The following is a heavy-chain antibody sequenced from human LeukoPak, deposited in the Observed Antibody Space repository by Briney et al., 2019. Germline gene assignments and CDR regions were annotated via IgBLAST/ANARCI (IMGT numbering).Heavy chain of an antibody. CDR1: GFTFSSHE. J-gene: IGHJ4*02. D-gene: IGHD2-15*01. CDR3: ARGGGSIDY. Sequence: PGGSLRLSCAASGFTFSSHEMNWVRQAPGKGLEWVSYISGSGDTIYYADSVRGRITISRHNSKNTLYLQMNSLRAEDTAVYYCARGGGSIDYWGQGTLVTVSS. V-gene: IGHV3-48*03. CDR2: ISGSGDTI.